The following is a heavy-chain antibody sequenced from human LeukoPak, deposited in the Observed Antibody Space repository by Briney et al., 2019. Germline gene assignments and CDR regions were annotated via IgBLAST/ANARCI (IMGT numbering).Heavy chain of an antibody. Sequence: SETLSLTCTVSGGSISSSSYYWSWIRQPPGQGLEWIGSIYYSGSTYYNPSLKSRVTISVDTSKNQFSLKLSSVTAADTAVYYCARGYTTYYDFWSGYYTGGTYDYWGQGTLVTGSS. J-gene: IGHJ4*02. CDR3: ARGYTTYYDFWSGYYTGGTYDY. V-gene: IGHV4-39*01. D-gene: IGHD3-3*01. CDR2: IYYSGST. CDR1: GGSISSSSYY.